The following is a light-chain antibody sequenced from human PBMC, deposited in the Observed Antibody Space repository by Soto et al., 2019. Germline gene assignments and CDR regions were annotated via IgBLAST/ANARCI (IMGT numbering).Light chain of an antibody. CDR1: QSVSSN. Sequence: EIVMTQSPATLSVSPGERATLSCRASQSVSSNLAWYQQKPGQAPRLLIFGASTRATGIPARFSGSGSGTEFTLIISSLQSEDAAIYYCQRYGSSPPHTFGQGTKLEIK. CDR3: QRYGSSPPHT. CDR2: GAS. V-gene: IGKV3-15*01. J-gene: IGKJ2*01.